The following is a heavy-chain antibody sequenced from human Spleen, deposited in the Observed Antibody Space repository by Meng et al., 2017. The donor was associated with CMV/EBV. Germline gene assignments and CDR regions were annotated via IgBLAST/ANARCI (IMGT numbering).Heavy chain of an antibody. J-gene: IGHJ6*02. V-gene: IGHV3-21*01. D-gene: IGHD6-25*01. CDR3: ARESSGSFALDV. Sequence: GGSLRLSCAASGFTFSVYSMNWVRQAPGKGLEWVSSISSSSSFIYYADSLKGRITISRDNAENSLYLQMNGLRAEDTAIYYCARESSGSFALDVWGQGTTVTVSS. CDR2: ISSSSSFI. CDR1: GFTFSVYS.